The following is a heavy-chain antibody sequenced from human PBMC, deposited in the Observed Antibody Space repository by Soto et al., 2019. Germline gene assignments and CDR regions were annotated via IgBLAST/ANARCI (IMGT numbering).Heavy chain of an antibody. CDR2: IYYSGST. J-gene: IGHJ6*03. V-gene: IGHV4-59*08. CDR3: ARRDEYSSSGDYYYYMDV. D-gene: IGHD6-6*01. Sequence: SETLSLTCTVSGGSISSYYLSWIRQPPGKGLEWIGYIYYSGSTNYNPSLKSRVTISVDTSKNQFSLKLSSVTAADTAVYYCARRDEYSSSGDYYYYMDVWGKGTTVTVSS. CDR1: GGSISSYY.